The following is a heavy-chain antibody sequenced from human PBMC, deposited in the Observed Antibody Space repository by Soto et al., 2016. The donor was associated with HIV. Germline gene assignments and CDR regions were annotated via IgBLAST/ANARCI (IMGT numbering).Heavy chain of an antibody. CDR1: EFTFSTYS. J-gene: IGHJ4*02. CDR2: ISGSSSTI. Sequence: EVQVLESGGGLVQPGGSLGLSCAASEFTFSTYSMNWVRQAPGKGLEWVSYISGSSSTIYYADSVKGRFTISRDNAKNSLYLQMNSLRAEDTAVYYCARGSTGTTGFGGTTWGQGTLVTVSS. V-gene: IGHV3-48*01. D-gene: IGHD1-1*01. CDR3: ARGSTGTTGFGGTT.